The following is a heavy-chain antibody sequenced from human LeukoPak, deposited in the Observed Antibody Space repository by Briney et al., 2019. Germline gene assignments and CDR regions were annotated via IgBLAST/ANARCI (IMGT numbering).Heavy chain of an antibody. J-gene: IGHJ4*02. CDR3: ARDSESFDY. CDR2: IYYSGST. Sequence: SETLSLTCTVSGGSISSSSYYWGWIRQPPGKGLEWIGSIYYSGSTYYNPSLKNRLTISVDTSKNQFSLKLSSVTAADTAVYYCARDSESFDYWGQGTLVTVSS. CDR1: GGSISSSSYY. V-gene: IGHV4-39*02.